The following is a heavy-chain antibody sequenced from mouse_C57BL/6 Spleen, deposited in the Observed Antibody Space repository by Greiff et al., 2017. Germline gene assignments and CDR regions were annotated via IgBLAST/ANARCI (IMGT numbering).Heavy chain of an antibody. J-gene: IGHJ1*03. CDR3: AREGDYSGRHWYVDV. CDR2: IYPGSGNT. V-gene: IGHV1-76*01. D-gene: IGHD1-1*01. Sequence: VQLQQSGAELVRPGASVKLSCKASGYTFTDYYINWVKQRPGQGLEWIARIYPGSGNTYYNEKFKGKATLTAEKSSSTAYMQLSSLTSEDSAVYFCAREGDYSGRHWYVDVWGTGTTVTVAS. CDR1: GYTFTDYY.